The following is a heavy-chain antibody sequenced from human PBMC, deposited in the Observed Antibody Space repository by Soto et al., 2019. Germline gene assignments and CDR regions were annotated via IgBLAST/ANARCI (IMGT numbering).Heavy chain of an antibody. CDR2: IWHDGGNK. J-gene: IGHJ4*02. CDR1: GFTFSSYG. D-gene: IGHD3-16*01. CDR3: ARDGDVNTGFGKDY. Sequence: QVQLVESGGGVVQPGRSLRLSCAASGFTFSSYGIHWVRQAPGKGLEWVAFIWHDGGNKFYAESVKGRFTISRDNSKNTLYMQMTSLSAEDTAMYYCARDGDVNTGFGKDYWGQGNLVTVSS. V-gene: IGHV3-33*01.